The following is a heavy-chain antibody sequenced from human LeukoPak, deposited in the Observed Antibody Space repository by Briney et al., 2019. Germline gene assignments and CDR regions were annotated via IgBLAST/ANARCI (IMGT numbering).Heavy chain of an antibody. D-gene: IGHD3-16*01. V-gene: IGHV3-49*03. CDR1: GFTFGDHA. CDR3: TRVWKLRVAYGMDV. J-gene: IGHJ6*02. Sequence: GGSLRLSCSASGFTFGDHAMSWFRQAPGKGLEWVGFIRSKAYGATTEYAASVKGRFTISRDDSKSIAYLQMNSLRTEDTAVYYRTRVWKLRVAYGMDVWGQGTTVTVSS. CDR2: IRSKAYGATT.